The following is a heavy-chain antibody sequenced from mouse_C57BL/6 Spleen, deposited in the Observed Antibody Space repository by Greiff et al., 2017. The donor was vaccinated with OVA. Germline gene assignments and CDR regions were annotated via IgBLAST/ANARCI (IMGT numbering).Heavy chain of an antibody. CDR3: ARSGAVVATDAMDY. CDR1: GYAFSSSW. V-gene: IGHV1-82*01. CDR2: IYPGDGDT. Sequence: LEESGPELVKPGASVKISCKASGYAFSSSWMNWVKQRPGKGLEWIGRIYPGDGDTNYNGKFKGKATLTADKSSSTAYMQLSSLTSEDSAVYFCARSGAVVATDAMDYWGQGTSVTVSS. J-gene: IGHJ4*01. D-gene: IGHD1-1*01.